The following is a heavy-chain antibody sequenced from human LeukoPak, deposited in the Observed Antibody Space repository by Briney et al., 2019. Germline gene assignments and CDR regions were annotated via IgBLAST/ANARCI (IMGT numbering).Heavy chain of an antibody. Sequence: HPGGSLRLSCAASGFTFSSFALSWVRQGPGKGLEWVSGISGSGGSTYYADSVKGRFNISRDNSNNRLYLQMNSLRAEDTAVYYCAKDKGSGTYPPYWGQGSLVTVSS. V-gene: IGHV3-23*01. CDR2: ISGSGGST. CDR3: AKDKGSGTYPPY. CDR1: GFTFSSFA. D-gene: IGHD1-26*01. J-gene: IGHJ4*02.